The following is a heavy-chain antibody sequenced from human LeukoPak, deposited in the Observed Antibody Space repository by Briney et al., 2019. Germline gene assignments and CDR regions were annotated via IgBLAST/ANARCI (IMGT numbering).Heavy chain of an antibody. CDR3: ARDTLRTGTTRGLFDY. D-gene: IGHD1-7*01. CDR2: INPSGGST. J-gene: IGHJ4*02. Sequence: ASVKVSCKASGYTFTSYYMQWVRQAPGQGLEWMGIINPSGGSTSYAQKFQGRVTMTRDMSTSTVYMELSSLRSEDTAVYYCARDTLRTGTTRGLFDYWGQGTLVTVSS. V-gene: IGHV1-46*01. CDR1: GYTFTSYY.